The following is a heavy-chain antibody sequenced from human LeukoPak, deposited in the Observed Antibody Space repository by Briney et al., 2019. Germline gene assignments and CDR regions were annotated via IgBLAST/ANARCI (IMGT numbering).Heavy chain of an antibody. J-gene: IGHJ4*02. CDR1: GGSITSSSYY. CDR3: ARHWYSSSWYVGY. Sequence: PSETLSLTSTVSGGSITSSSYYWGWIRQPPGEGLEWLVSIYYGGSTNYNPSFKGQVTISVATSKHPFSRKLSSVTTADTAVYYCARHWYSSSWYVGYWGQGTLVTVSS. CDR2: IYYGGST. D-gene: IGHD6-13*01. V-gene: IGHV4-39*01.